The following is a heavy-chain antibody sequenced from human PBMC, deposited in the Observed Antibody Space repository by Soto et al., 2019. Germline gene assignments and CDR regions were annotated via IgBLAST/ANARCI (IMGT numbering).Heavy chain of an antibody. D-gene: IGHD3-10*01. V-gene: IGHV3-66*01. CDR2: IYSGGST. Sequence: GGSLRLSCAASGFTVSSNYMSWVRQAPGKGLEWVSVIYSGGSTYYADSVKGRFTISRDNSKNTLYLQMNSLRAEDTAVYYCESPMVRAIIPAHYGMDVWGQGTTVTVSS. CDR3: ESPMVRAIIPAHYGMDV. J-gene: IGHJ6*02. CDR1: GFTVSSNY.